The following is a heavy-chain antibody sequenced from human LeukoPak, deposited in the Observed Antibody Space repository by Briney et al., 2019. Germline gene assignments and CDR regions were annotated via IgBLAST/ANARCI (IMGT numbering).Heavy chain of an antibody. V-gene: IGHV4-34*01. CDR3: VGGYSGYELGY. CDR1: GGSFSGYF. Sequence: PSETLSLTCAVYGGSFSGYFWSWIRQPPGKGLEWIGEINHSGSTNYNPSLKSRASMSVDTSKNQFSLKLSSVTAADTAVYYCVGGYSGYELGYWGQGTLVTVSS. J-gene: IGHJ4*02. D-gene: IGHD5-12*01. CDR2: INHSGST.